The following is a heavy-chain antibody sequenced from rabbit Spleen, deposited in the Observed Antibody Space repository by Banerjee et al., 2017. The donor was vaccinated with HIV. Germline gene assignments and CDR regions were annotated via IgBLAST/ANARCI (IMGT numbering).Heavy chain of an antibody. D-gene: IGHD2-1*01. Sequence: QEQLKESGGGLVQPGGSLKLSCKASGFDFSSYYMSWVRQAPGKGLEWIGCIYTGNGKTYYASWARGRFSISKTSSTTVTLEMTSLTVADTATFFCGRAGEGGYGYLDLWGPGTLVTVS. CDR1: GFDFSSYYM. CDR3: GRAGEGGYGYLDL. V-gene: IGHV1S45*01. CDR2: IYTGNGKT. J-gene: IGHJ4*01.